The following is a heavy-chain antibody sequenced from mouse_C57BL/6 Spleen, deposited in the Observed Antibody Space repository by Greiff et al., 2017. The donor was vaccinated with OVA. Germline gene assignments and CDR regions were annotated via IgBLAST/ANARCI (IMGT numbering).Heavy chain of an antibody. J-gene: IGHJ2*01. D-gene: IGHD4-1*02. V-gene: IGHV1-9*01. CDR2: IYPGSGST. CDR1: GYTFTGYW. CDR3: ASQLGGPYYFDY. Sequence: VQLQQSGAELMKPGASVKLSCKATGYTFTGYWIEWVKQRPGQGLEWIGDIYPGSGSTNYNEKFKSKATLTVDTSSSTAYMQLSSLTSEDSAVYYCASQLGGPYYFDYWGQGTTLTVSS.